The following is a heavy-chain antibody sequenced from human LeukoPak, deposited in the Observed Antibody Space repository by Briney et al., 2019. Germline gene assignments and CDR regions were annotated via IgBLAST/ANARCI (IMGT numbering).Heavy chain of an antibody. D-gene: IGHD6-13*01. V-gene: IGHV4-39*01. CDR1: GVSISSSSYY. CDR3: ASHSTSWRAVDY. Sequence: SETLSLTCTVSGVSISSSSYYWGWIRQPPGKGLEWIGSIYYTGNTYYNPSLKSRVTISVDTSKNQFSLRLSSVTAADTAVYYCASHSTSWRAVDYWGQGTLVTVSS. J-gene: IGHJ4*02. CDR2: IYYTGNT.